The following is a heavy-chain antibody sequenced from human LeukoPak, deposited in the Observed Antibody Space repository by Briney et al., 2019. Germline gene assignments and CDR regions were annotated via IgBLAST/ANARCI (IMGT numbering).Heavy chain of an antibody. CDR2: INADGTST. J-gene: IGHJ4*02. CDR3: ARNRDGLGL. CDR1: GLTFGSDS. Sequence: GGSLRLSCAASGLTFGSDSMVWVRQAPGKGLVWVSYINADGTSTTYADSVKGRFTISRDNAKKTVYLQMNSLTSEDTAVYYCARNRDGLGLWGQGTLVTVSS. D-gene: IGHD3-16*01. V-gene: IGHV3-74*01.